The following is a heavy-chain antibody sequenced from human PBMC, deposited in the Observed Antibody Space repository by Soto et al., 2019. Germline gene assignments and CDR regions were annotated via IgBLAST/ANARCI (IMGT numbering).Heavy chain of an antibody. CDR1: GFTVSNNY. Sequence: GGSLRLSCAASGFTVSNNYMSWVRRAPGKGLEWVSVIYSGGSTYYADSVKGRFTISRDNSRNTLYLQMNSLRVEDTAVYYCARDRNTVTTYYFDYWGQGALVTVSS. J-gene: IGHJ4*02. CDR2: IYSGGST. CDR3: ARDRNTVTTYYFDY. D-gene: IGHD4-17*01. V-gene: IGHV3-66*01.